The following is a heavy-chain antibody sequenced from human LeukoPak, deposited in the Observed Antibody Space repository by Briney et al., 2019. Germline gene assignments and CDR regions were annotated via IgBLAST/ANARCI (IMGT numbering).Heavy chain of an antibody. D-gene: IGHD2-2*01. Sequence: GGSLRLSCAASGFTFSSYGMHWVRQAPGKGLEWVAFIRYDGSNKYYADSVKGRFTISRDNSKNTLYLQMNSLRAEDTAVYYCARGVVVVPAAIAFDYWGQGTLVTVSS. CDR1: GFTFSSYG. J-gene: IGHJ4*02. CDR3: ARGVVVVPAAIAFDY. V-gene: IGHV3-30*02. CDR2: IRYDGSNK.